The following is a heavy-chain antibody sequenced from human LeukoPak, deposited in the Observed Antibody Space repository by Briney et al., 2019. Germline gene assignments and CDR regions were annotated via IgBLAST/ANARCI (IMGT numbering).Heavy chain of an antibody. CDR1: GFTVSSNY. CDR3: AKDPTSGDLTWFGATGWYYFDY. J-gene: IGHJ4*02. D-gene: IGHD3-10*01. Sequence: PGGSLRLSCAASGFTVSSNYMSWVRQAPGKGLEWVSVIYSGGSTYYADSVKGRFTISRDNSKNTLYLQMNSLRAEDTAVYYCAKDPTSGDLTWFGATGWYYFDYWGQGTLVTVSS. V-gene: IGHV3-66*01. CDR2: IYSGGST.